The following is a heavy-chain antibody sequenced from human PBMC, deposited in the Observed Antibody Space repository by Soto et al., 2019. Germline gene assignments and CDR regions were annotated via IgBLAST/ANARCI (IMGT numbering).Heavy chain of an antibody. CDR3: ARDAAAAPLIDYYGMDV. D-gene: IGHD6-13*01. V-gene: IGHV3-53*01. Sequence: EVQLVESGGGLIQPGGSLRLSCAASGFTVSSNYMSWVRQAPGKGLEWVSVIYSGGSTYYADSVKGRFTISRDNSKNTLYLEMNSLRAEDTAVYYCARDAAAAPLIDYYGMDVWGQGTTVTVSS. CDR1: GFTVSSNY. CDR2: IYSGGST. J-gene: IGHJ6*02.